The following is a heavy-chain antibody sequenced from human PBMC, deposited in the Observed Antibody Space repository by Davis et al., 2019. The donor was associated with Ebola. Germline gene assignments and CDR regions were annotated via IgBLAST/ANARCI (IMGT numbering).Heavy chain of an antibody. CDR2: ISAYNGNT. CDR1: GYTFTSYG. CDR3: ARDNGGSSPHYYYYYYGMDV. J-gene: IGHJ6*02. D-gene: IGHD6-6*01. Sequence: ASVKVSCKASGYTFTSYGISWVRQAPGQGLEWMGWISAYNGNTNYAQKLQGRVTMTTDTSTGTAYMELRSLRSDDTAVYYCARDNGGSSPHYYYYYYGMDVWGQGTTVTVSS. V-gene: IGHV1-18*01.